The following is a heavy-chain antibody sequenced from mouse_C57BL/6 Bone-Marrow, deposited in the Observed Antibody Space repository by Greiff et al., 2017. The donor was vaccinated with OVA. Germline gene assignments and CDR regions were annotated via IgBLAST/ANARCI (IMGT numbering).Heavy chain of an antibody. CDR1: GFSLTSYG. CDR3: ARHHYYGSSYPLYAMDY. D-gene: IGHD1-1*01. J-gene: IGHJ4*01. Sequence: VQGVESGPGLVAPSQSLSITCTVSGFSLTSYGVHWVRQPPGKGLEWLVVIWSDGSTTYNSALKSRLSISKDNSKSQVFLKMNSLQTDDTAMYYCARHHYYGSSYPLYAMDYWGQGTSVTVSS. CDR2: IWSDGST. V-gene: IGHV2-6-1*01.